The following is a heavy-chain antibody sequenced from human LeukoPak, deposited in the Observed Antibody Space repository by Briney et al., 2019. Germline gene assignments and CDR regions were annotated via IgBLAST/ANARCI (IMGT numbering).Heavy chain of an antibody. Sequence: GGSLRLSCAASGFTFSSYWMHWVRQAPGKGLVWVSRINSDGSSTNYADSVKGRFTIPRDNAKNTLYLQMNSLRAGDTAVYYCARSAGGAFDIWGQGTMVTVSS. J-gene: IGHJ3*02. CDR3: ARSAGGAFDI. D-gene: IGHD1-1*01. CDR1: GFTFSSYW. CDR2: INSDGSST. V-gene: IGHV3-74*01.